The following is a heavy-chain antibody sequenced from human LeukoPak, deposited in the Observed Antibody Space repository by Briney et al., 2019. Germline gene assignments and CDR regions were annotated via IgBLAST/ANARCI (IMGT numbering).Heavy chain of an antibody. CDR3: ARDPVYYYDSSGYSSWDY. D-gene: IGHD3-22*01. CDR1: GFTFSNYW. CDR2: IKQDGSEK. Sequence: GGSLRLSCAASGFTFSNYWMSWVRQAPGKGLEWVASIKQDGSEKYYVDSVKGRFTISRDNAKNTLYLQMNSLRAEDTAVYYCARDPVYYYDSSGYSSWDYWGQGTLVTVSS. V-gene: IGHV3-7*01. J-gene: IGHJ4*02.